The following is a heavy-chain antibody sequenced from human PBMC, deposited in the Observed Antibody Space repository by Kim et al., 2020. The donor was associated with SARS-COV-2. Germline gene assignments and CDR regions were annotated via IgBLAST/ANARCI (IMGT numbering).Heavy chain of an antibody. V-gene: IGHV3-30*18. D-gene: IGHD3-10*01. CDR1: GFTFSSYG. CDR2: ISYDGSNK. J-gene: IGHJ4*01. Sequence: GGSLRLSCAASGFTFSSYGMHWVRQAPGKGLEWVAVISYDGSNKYYADSVKGRFTISRDNSKNTLYLQMNSLRAEDTAVYYCAKDPRSGSVPYYFDYWG. CDR3: AKDPRSGSVPYYFDY.